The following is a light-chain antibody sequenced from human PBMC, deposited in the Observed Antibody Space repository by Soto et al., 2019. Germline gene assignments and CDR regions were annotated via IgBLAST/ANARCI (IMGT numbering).Light chain of an antibody. CDR3: QQRFAWPRT. Sequence: DIELTQSPDTLSLSPGESVTLSCTASHNVGGFLAWYHQKPGQAPRLLIYDSSNRAIGIPPRFRGSGSGTDFTLTVSSLEPEDFGVYYCQQRFAWPRTFGQGTKVE. J-gene: IGKJ1*01. CDR2: DSS. CDR1: HNVGGF. V-gene: IGKV3-11*01.